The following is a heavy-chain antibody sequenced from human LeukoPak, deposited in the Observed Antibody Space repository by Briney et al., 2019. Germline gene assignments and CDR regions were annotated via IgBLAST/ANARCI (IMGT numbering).Heavy chain of an antibody. CDR2: IDPSSTYI. D-gene: IGHD3-3*01. CDR3: AKHTSYYYYYMDV. Sequence: GGSLRLSCAASGFTFRSYSMNWVRQAPGKGLEWVSAIDPSSTYIYYADSVKGRFTISRDNSKNTLYLQMNSLRAADTAVYYCAKHTSYYYYYMDVWGKGTTVTVSS. CDR1: GFTFRSYS. V-gene: IGHV3-21*04. J-gene: IGHJ6*03.